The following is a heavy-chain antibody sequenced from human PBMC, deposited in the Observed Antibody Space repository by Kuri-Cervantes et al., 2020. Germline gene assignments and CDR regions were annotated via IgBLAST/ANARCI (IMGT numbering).Heavy chain of an antibody. J-gene: IGHJ6*02. V-gene: IGHV3-21*01. CDR3: ARGDWGVRAAVGADYYYGMDV. D-gene: IGHD2-21*02. CDR2: ISSSSSNI. Sequence: GESLKISCAASGFTFSSYSMNWVRQAPGKGLEWVSSISSSSSNIYYADSVKGRFTISRDNSKNTLYLQMNSLRAEDTAVYYCARGDWGVRAAVGADYYYGMDVWGQGTTVTVSS. CDR1: GFTFSSYS.